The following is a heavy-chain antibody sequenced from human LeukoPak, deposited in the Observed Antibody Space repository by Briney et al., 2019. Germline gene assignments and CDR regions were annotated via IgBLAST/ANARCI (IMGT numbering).Heavy chain of an antibody. D-gene: IGHD3-16*01. CDR2: ISYDGSNK. V-gene: IGHV3-30*18. Sequence: GGSLRLSCAASGFTFSSYGMHWVREAPGKGLEWVAVISYDGSNKYYADSVKGRFTISRDNSKNTLYLQMNSVRAEDTAVYYCAKATWGEIDYWGQGTLVTVSS. J-gene: IGHJ4*02. CDR3: AKATWGEIDY. CDR1: GFTFSSYG.